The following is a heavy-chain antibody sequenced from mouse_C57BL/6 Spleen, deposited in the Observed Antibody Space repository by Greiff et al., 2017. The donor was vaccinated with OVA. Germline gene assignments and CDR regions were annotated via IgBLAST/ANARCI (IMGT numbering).Heavy chain of an antibody. Sequence: QVQLQQPGTELVKPGASVKLSCTASGYTFTSYWMPWVTQRPGQGLAWIGNINPSNGGTNYNEKFKSKATLTVDKSSSTAYMQLSSLTSEDSAVYYCARGLRLQFAYWGQGTLVTVSA. CDR2: INPSNGGT. J-gene: IGHJ3*01. V-gene: IGHV1-53*01. CDR3: ARGLRLQFAY. D-gene: IGHD2-4*01. CDR1: GYTFTSYW.